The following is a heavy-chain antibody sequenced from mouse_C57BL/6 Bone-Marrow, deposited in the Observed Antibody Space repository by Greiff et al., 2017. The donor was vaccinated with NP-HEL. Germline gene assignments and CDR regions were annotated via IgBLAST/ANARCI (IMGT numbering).Heavy chain of an antibody. CDR2: LNPSSGYT. Sequence: VKLVESGAELARPGASVKMSCKASGYTFTSYTMHWVKQRPGQGLEWIGYLNPSSGYTKYNQKFKDKATLTADKSSSTAYMQLSSLTSEDSAVYYCARQLRLRDWFAYWGQGTLVTVSA. CDR1: GYTFTSYT. V-gene: IGHV1-4*01. J-gene: IGHJ3*01. CDR3: ARQLRLRDWFAY. D-gene: IGHD3-2*02.